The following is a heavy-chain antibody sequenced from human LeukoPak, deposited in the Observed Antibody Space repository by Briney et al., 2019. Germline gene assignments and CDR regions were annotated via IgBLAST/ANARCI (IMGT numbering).Heavy chain of an antibody. Sequence: GGSLRLSCAASGFAFSIYAMSWVRQAPGKGLEWVSAISGSGGGTYAADSVTGRFTISRDNSRNTLFLQMNDLRVEDTAVYYCVKGGPMVGGLKGLDYWGQGTLVTVSS. D-gene: IGHD3-10*01. J-gene: IGHJ4*02. V-gene: IGHV3-23*01. CDR3: VKGGPMVGGLKGLDY. CDR2: ISGSGGGT. CDR1: GFAFSIYA.